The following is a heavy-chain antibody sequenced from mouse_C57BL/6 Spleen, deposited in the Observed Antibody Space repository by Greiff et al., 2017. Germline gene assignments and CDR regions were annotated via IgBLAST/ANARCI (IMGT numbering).Heavy chain of an antibody. J-gene: IGHJ2*01. CDR3: FYFDY. V-gene: IGHV1-15*01. Sequence: QVQLQQSGAELVRPGASVTLSCKASGYTFTDYEMHWVKQTPVHGLEWIGAIAPETGGTAYNQKFKGKAILTADKSSRTAYMEIRGLTSEDSAVYYCFYFDYWGQGTTLTVSS. CDR2: IAPETGGT. CDR1: GYTFTDYE.